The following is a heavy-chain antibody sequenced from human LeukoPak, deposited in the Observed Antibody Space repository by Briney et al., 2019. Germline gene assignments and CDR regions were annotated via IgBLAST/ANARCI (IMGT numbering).Heavy chain of an antibody. J-gene: IGHJ3*02. CDR2: ISHSGSTI. Sequence: GRSLRLSCEASGFSISSYEMTWVRQAPGKGLEWVSHISHSGSTISYADSVKGRFTISRDNAKNSLYLQMNSLRAEDTAVYYCARDTAYAFDIWGQGTMVTVSS. CDR1: GFSISSYE. CDR3: ARDTAYAFDI. D-gene: IGHD2-21*02. V-gene: IGHV3-48*03.